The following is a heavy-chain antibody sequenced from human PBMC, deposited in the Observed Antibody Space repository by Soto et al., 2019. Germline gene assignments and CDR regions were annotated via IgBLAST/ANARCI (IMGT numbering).Heavy chain of an antibody. CDR3: ARMATSGTLNWFDP. J-gene: IGHJ5*02. CDR1: GYTFSNND. Sequence: ASVKVSCKASGYTFSNNDISWVRQATGQGLEWMGWMNPNSGKTGYAQKFQGRLTMTRDTSMSTAYLEVSSLRSDDTAIYYCARMATSGTLNWFDPWGQGTLVTVSS. CDR2: MNPNSGKT. V-gene: IGHV1-8*01.